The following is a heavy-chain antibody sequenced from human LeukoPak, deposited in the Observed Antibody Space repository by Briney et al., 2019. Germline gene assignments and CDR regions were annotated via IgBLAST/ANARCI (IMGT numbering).Heavy chain of an antibody. CDR1: GFTFSMYC. CDR2: IYIGGST. V-gene: IGHV3-53*01. D-gene: IGHD1-26*01. CDR3: VREGGSLYYFDY. Sequence: GGSLRLSCAASGFTFSMYCMSWVRQPPGKGLEWVSFIYIGGSTYSAEPVKGQSTISRNNSKNTLYLQINSLRAENTPVYYFVREGGSLYYFDYWGQGTLVTVSS. J-gene: IGHJ4*02.